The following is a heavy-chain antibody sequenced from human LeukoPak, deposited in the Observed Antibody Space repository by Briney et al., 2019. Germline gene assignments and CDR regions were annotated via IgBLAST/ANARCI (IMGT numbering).Heavy chain of an antibody. Sequence: SETLSLTCSVSGCSISSYYWMWIRQPPGKGLVWIGYIYTSGSNNYTLSLKSRVTISVDTSKHQFSLKLSSVTGADTAVYYCASSDRGYSYGQFVYWGQGTLVTVSS. CDR3: ASSDRGYSYGQFVY. V-gene: IGHV4-4*09. J-gene: IGHJ4*02. CDR2: IYTSGSN. D-gene: IGHD5-18*01. CDR1: GCSISSYY.